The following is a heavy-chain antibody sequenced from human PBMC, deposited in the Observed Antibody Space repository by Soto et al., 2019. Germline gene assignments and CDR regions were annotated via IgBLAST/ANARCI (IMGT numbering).Heavy chain of an antibody. D-gene: IGHD1-26*01. J-gene: IGHJ4*02. CDR1: GFTFGSHG. V-gene: IGHV3-30*18. Sequence: QVQLVESGGDVVQPGRSLRLSCAASGFTFGSHGMHWVRQPPGKGLEWVALISYDGSDNYYADSVKGRFTISRDNSKNKLFLQMNSLRREDEDVYDCAKDAHSGSYYMDYWGQGTLVTVSS. CDR3: AKDAHSGSYYMDY. CDR2: ISYDGSDN.